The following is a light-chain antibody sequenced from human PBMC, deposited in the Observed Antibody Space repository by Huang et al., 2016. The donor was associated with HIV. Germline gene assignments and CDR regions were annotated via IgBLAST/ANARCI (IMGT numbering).Light chain of an antibody. CDR1: DNIGTN. Sequence: DIRMTQFPSSLSASVGDRVTITCRTRDNIGTNLNWYQFKPGKVPQVLIFGASKLQPGIPLRFSGRGSGTVFILTITDLQPEDFATYYCQQTFATLPYTFGQGTTLDVK. V-gene: IGKV1-39*01. CDR3: QQTFATLPYT. J-gene: IGKJ2*01. CDR2: GAS.